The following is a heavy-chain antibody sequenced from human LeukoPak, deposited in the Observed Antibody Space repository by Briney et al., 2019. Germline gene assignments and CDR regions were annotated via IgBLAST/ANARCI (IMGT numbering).Heavy chain of an antibody. D-gene: IGHD2-8*02. CDR3: ARGGVSMDV. Sequence: SETLSLTCTVPGGSISSYYWSWIRQPPGKGLEWIGYIYYSGSTNYNPSLKSRVTISVDTSKNQFSLKLSSVTAADTAVYYCARGGVSMDVWGKGTTVTVSS. CDR2: IYYSGST. J-gene: IGHJ6*03. CDR1: GGSISSYY. V-gene: IGHV4-59*01.